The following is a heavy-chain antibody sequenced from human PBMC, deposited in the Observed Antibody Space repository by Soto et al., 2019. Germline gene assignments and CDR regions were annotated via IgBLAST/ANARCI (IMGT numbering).Heavy chain of an antibody. Sequence: GGSLRLSCAASGFTFSSYGMHWVRQAPGKGLEWVAVISYDGSNKYYADSVKGRFTISRDNSKNTLYLQMNSLRAEDTAVYYCAKDTDYYDSSGYYTDYWGQGTLVTGSS. CDR3: AKDTDYYDSSGYYTDY. CDR1: GFTFSSYG. D-gene: IGHD3-22*01. J-gene: IGHJ4*02. V-gene: IGHV3-30*18. CDR2: ISYDGSNK.